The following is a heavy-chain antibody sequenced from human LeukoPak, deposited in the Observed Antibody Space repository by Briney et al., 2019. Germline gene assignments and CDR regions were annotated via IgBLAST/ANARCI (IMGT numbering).Heavy chain of an antibody. J-gene: IGHJ4*02. CDR1: GFTFRTYA. D-gene: IGHD2-2*02. CDR2: VSGSGNGEGRT. V-gene: IGHV3-23*01. Sequence: GGSLRLSCAASGFTFRTYAMTWVRQAPGKGLEWVSSVSGSGNGEGRTPYADSVKGRFTISRDNSKNTVFLQMNSLRVEDTAVYYCAKDVRRAEYCSSTTCYTSSFDQWGQGTLVTVSS. CDR3: AKDVRRAEYCSSTTCYTSSFDQ.